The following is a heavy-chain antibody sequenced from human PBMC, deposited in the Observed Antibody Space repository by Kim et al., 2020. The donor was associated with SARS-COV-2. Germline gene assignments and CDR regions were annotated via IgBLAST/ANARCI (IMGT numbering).Heavy chain of an antibody. Sequence: SETLSLTCTVSGSSISSYYWSWIRQPPGKGLEWIWYIYYSGSTNYNPSLKSRVTISVDTSKNQFSLKLSSVIAADTAVYYCARDTGKDILAGYYYYYGLYVWGQGATVTVSS. CDR1: GSSISSYY. D-gene: IGHD3-9*01. V-gene: IGHV4-59*01. J-gene: IGHJ6*02. CDR3: ARDTGKDILAGYYYYYGLYV. CDR2: IYYSGST.